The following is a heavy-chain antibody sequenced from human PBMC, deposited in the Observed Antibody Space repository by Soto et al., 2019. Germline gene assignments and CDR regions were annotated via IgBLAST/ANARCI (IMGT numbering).Heavy chain of an antibody. V-gene: IGHV3-64*02. D-gene: IGHD3-22*01. Sequence: GGSLRLSCVVSGLTFSSYAMHWVLQTPWKRLEYVSSISSNGVNTYYAESVKGRFTISRDNSKNTLYLQMGSLRTEDTALYYCAKEYYDNSGYYPNHFDSWGQGTLVTVSS. J-gene: IGHJ4*02. CDR1: GLTFSSYA. CDR2: ISSNGVNT. CDR3: AKEYYDNSGYYPNHFDS.